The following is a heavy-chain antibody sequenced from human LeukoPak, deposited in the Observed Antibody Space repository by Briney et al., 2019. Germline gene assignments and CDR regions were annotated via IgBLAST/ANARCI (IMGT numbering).Heavy chain of an antibody. CDR2: ISNYFGVT. J-gene: IGHJ5*02. Sequence: ASVKVSCKASGFMCTSFGVRWVRQAPGQGLEWMGWISNYFGVTHYAEKFEDRVTMTIDTSTATAYMELRSLRYDDTAIYYCARDSDYSGNGNGDWFDPWGQGTVVTVSS. D-gene: IGHD4-11*01. CDR1: GFMCTSFG. V-gene: IGHV1-18*04. CDR3: ARDSDYSGNGNGDWFDP.